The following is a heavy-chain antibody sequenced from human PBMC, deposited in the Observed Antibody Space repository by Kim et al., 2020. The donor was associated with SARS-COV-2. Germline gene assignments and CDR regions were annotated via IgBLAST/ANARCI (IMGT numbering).Heavy chain of an antibody. D-gene: IGHD1-26*01. Sequence: GGSLRLSCAASGFTFSDYGMHWVRQTPGKGLEWVAVIWFDGSTKYYADSVKGRLTISRDTSKNTLYLQMNSLRAEDTAVYYCARGGPVSYDYAMNVWGQGTTVTVSS. CDR2: IWFDGSTK. CDR3: ARGGPVSYDYAMNV. J-gene: IGHJ6*02. CDR1: GFTFSDYG. V-gene: IGHV3-33*01.